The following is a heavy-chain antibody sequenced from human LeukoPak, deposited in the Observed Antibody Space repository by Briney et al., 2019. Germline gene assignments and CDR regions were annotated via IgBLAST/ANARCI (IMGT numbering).Heavy chain of an antibody. Sequence: GGSLRLSCEASGFTYSSYSMKWVRQAPGKGLEWVSCISSTSSYKYYADSVKGRFTISRDNAKNSLYLQLNSLRAEDTALYYCVRPRSPASNDGGYWGQGTLVTVSS. CDR2: ISSTSSYK. CDR3: VRPRSPASNDGGY. J-gene: IGHJ4*02. D-gene: IGHD1-1*01. V-gene: IGHV3-21*01. CDR1: GFTYSSYS.